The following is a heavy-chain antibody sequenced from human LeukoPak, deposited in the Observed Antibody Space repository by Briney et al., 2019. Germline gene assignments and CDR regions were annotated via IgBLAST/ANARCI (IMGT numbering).Heavy chain of an antibody. D-gene: IGHD3-22*01. Sequence: GESLRLSCAASGLTFRSYAMSWVRQAPGKGLEWVSGISTSGGSSSYADSVKGRFTISRDNPRHTLYMQMNSLRAEDTALYYCAIMHPYYDGSGYWVQWGQGTLVTVSS. V-gene: IGHV3-23*01. CDR3: AIMHPYYDGSGYWVQ. J-gene: IGHJ4*02. CDR2: ISTSGGSS. CDR1: GLTFRSYA.